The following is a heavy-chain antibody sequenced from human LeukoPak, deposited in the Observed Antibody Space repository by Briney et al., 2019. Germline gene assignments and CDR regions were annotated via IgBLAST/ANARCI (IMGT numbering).Heavy chain of an antibody. Sequence: GASVKVSCKASGYTFTIYYMHWVRQAPGQGLEWMGWINPNSGGTSYARRFQGRVTMTRDTSISTAYMELSRLTSDDTAVYYCARNPAYYTSTSCYNDYWGQGTLVTVSS. CDR1: GYTFTIYY. V-gene: IGHV1-2*02. CDR2: INPNSGGT. D-gene: IGHD2-2*02. CDR3: ARNPAYYTSTSCYNDY. J-gene: IGHJ4*02.